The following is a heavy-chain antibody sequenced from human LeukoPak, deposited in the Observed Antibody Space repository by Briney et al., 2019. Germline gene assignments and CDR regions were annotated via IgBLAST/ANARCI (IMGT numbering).Heavy chain of an antibody. J-gene: IGHJ6*02. V-gene: IGHV3-7*01. CDR1: GFTFSDSW. CDR3: ATYTHWVAGDV. D-gene: IGHD3-16*01. CDR2: MNQDGSEK. Sequence: GGSLRLSCAASGFTFSDSWMSWFRQAPGKGLEWVANMNQDGSEKDYVDSVKSRFTISRDNARNSLYLQMGSLRAEDTAVYYCATYTHWVAGDVWGQGTTVTVSS.